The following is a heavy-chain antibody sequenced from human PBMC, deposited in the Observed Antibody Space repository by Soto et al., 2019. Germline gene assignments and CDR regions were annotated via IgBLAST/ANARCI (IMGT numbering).Heavy chain of an antibody. J-gene: IGHJ6*02. Sequence: SQTLSLTCAISGDSVSSNSAACNWIRQSPSRGLEWLGRTYYRSKWYNDYAVSVKSRITINPDTSKNQFSLQLNSVTPEDTAVYYCARDSSIWYDGDYSDVMAVWAQGPTVPVSS. D-gene: IGHD4-17*01. CDR3: ARDSSIWYDGDYSDVMAV. CDR1: GDSVSSNSAA. CDR2: TYYRSKWYN. V-gene: IGHV6-1*01.